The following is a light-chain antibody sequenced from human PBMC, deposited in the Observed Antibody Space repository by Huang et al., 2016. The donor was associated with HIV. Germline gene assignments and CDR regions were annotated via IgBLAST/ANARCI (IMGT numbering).Light chain of an antibody. J-gene: IGKJ1*01. CDR3: MQALQTPWT. Sequence: DVVMTQSPLSLPVTPGEPASISCRSSQSLLHSDGYNYLDWYLQKPGQSPHLLSYLGYNRASGVPDRFSGSGSGTDFTLKISRVEAEDVGVYYCMQALQTPWTFGQGTKVEIK. V-gene: IGKV2-28*01. CDR2: LGY. CDR1: QSLLHSDGYNY.